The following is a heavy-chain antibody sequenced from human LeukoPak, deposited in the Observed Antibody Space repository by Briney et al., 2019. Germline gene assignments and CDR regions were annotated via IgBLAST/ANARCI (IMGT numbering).Heavy chain of an antibody. CDR3: TRYYDSSSLDY. CDR2: IKSKTDGGTT. V-gene: IGHV3-15*01. CDR1: GFTFSNAW. Sequence: GGSLRLSCAASGFTFSNAWMSWVRQAPGKGLAWVGRIKSKTDGGTTDYAAHVKGRFTISRDDSKNTLYLQMNSLKTEDTAVYYCTRYYDSSSLDYWGQGTLVTVSS. J-gene: IGHJ4*02. D-gene: IGHD3-22*01.